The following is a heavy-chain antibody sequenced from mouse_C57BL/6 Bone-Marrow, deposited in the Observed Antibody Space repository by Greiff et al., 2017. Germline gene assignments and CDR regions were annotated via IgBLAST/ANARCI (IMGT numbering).Heavy chain of an antibody. V-gene: IGHV1-81*01. Sequence: VQLQQSGAELARPGASVKLSCKASGYTFTSYGISWVKQRTGQGLEWIGEIYPRSGNTYYNEKFKGKATLTADKSSSTAYMELRSLPSEDSAVYCCARDYGSRYWYFEVWGTGTTVTVAS. J-gene: IGHJ1*03. CDR3: ARDYGSRYWYFEV. D-gene: IGHD1-1*01. CDR2: IYPRSGNT. CDR1: GYTFTSYG.